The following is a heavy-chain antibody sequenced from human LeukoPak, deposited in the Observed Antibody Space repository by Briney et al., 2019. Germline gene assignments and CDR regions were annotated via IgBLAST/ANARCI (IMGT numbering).Heavy chain of an antibody. CDR2: IYYSGST. Sequence: SETLSLTCTVSGGSISSYYWSWIRQPPGKGLEWIGYIYYSGSTNYNPSLKSRVTISVDTSKNQFSLKLSSVTAADTAVYYCARCVSYYDSSGYYNEYFQRWGQGTLVTVSS. V-gene: IGHV4-59*08. J-gene: IGHJ1*01. CDR1: GGSISSYY. CDR3: ARCVSYYDSSGYYNEYFQR. D-gene: IGHD3-22*01.